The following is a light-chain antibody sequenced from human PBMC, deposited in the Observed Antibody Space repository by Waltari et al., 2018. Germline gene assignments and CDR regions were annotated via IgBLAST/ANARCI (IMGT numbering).Light chain of an antibody. J-gene: IGKJ4*01. CDR3: LQRSNWPLT. CDR2: GAF. Sequence: EMVLTQFPATLSLSPGERATLSCRASQSVSSSLAWYQQKPGLAPRLLIYGAFRRATGIPDRFSGSGSGTDFTLTISSLESEDVAVYYCLQRSNWPLTFGGGTKVEIK. V-gene: IGKV3-15*01. CDR1: QSVSSS.